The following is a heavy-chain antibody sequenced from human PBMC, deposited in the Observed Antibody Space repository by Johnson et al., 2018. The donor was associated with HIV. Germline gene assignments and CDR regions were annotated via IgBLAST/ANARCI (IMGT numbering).Heavy chain of an antibody. V-gene: IGHV3-30-3*01. Sequence: QVRLVESGGGVVQPGRSLRLSCAASGFTFSSYAMHWVRQAPGKGLEWVAVISYDGSNTYYADSVKGRFTISRDNSKNTLYLQMNSLRAEDTAVYYCARVLWFGELFSRAFDIWGQGTMVTVSS. CDR1: GFTFSSYA. J-gene: IGHJ3*02. CDR3: ARVLWFGELFSRAFDI. D-gene: IGHD3-10*01. CDR2: ISYDGSNT.